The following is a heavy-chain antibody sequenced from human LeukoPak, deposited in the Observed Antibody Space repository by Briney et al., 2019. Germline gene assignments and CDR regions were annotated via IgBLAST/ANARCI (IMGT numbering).Heavy chain of an antibody. D-gene: IGHD3-22*01. CDR2: ISGRGANT. CDR3: VKNREYYYDSNNYSPHDSNYMYT. Sequence: GGSLRLSCAASGSTFSSHAMSWVRQAPGKGLAWVSAISGRGANTYYADSVKGRFTISRDNSKNTLYLQMNSLRAEDTAIYYCVKNREYYYDSNNYSPHDSNYMYTWGKRAT. V-gene: IGHV3-23*01. CDR1: GSTFSSHA. J-gene: IGHJ6*03.